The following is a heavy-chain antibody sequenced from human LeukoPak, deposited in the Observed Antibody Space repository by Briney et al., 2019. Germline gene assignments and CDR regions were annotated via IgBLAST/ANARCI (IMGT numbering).Heavy chain of an antibody. Sequence: SVKVSCKASGDTFSVYAISWVRQAPGQGLEWMGGIIPIFGTANYAQKFQGKVTITADESTSTAYMELSSLRSEDTAVYFCARETEGAAGTGGDYWGQGTLVTVSS. CDR3: ARETEGAAGTGGDY. V-gene: IGHV1-69*13. CDR1: GDTFSVYA. CDR2: IIPIFGTA. J-gene: IGHJ4*02. D-gene: IGHD6-13*01.